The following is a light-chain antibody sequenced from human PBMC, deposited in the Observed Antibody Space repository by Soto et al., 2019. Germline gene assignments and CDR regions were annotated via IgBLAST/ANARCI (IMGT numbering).Light chain of an antibody. CDR1: QRISSN. V-gene: IGKV3-15*01. J-gene: IGKJ2*01. Sequence: EIVMTQSPATLSVSPRERATLYCRASQRISSNLAWYQQKPGQAPRLLIYGASTRATGIPERFSGSGSGTEFTLTISSLQSEDFAVHYCQQYNNWPPAYTFGQGTKVDIK. CDR3: QQYNNWPPAYT. CDR2: GAS.